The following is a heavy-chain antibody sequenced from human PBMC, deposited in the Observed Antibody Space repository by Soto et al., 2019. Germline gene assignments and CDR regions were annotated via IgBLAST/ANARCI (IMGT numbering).Heavy chain of an antibody. CDR2: ISYDGSNK. D-gene: IGHD3-3*01. Sequence: GGSLRLSCAASGFTFSSYGMHWVRQAPGKGLEWVAVISYDGSNKYYADSVKGRFTISRDNSKNTLYLQMNSLRAEDTAVYYCAKAPRGGVLRFLEWAHYYGMDVWGQGTTVTVSS. CDR1: GFTFSSYG. J-gene: IGHJ6*02. V-gene: IGHV3-30*18. CDR3: AKAPRGGVLRFLEWAHYYGMDV.